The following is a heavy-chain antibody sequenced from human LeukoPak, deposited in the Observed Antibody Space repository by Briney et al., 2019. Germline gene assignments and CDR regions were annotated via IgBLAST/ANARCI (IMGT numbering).Heavy chain of an antibody. CDR1: GGSLTSYY. V-gene: IGHV4-59*08. CDR2: IYYSGSV. CDR3: ARLGSYFDY. J-gene: IGHJ4*02. Sequence: SETLSLTCTVSGGSLTSYYWSWIRQPPGKGLQWIGYIYYSGSVNYNPSLKSRVTISVDTSKNQFSLNLSSVTAADTAVYYCARLGSYFDYWGQETQVTVSS.